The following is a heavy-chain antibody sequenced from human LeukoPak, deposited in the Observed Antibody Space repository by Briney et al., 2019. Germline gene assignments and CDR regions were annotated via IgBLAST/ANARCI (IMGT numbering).Heavy chain of an antibody. CDR1: GGTFSSYA. Sequence: SVKVSCKASGGTFSSYAISWVRQAPGQGLEWMGGIIPIFGTANYAQKFQGRVTITADESTSTAYMELSSLRSEDTAVYYCARAIYCSGGSCRRYYYYYMDVWGKGTTVTISS. J-gene: IGHJ6*03. CDR2: IIPIFGTA. V-gene: IGHV1-69*13. D-gene: IGHD2-15*01. CDR3: ARAIYCSGGSCRRYYYYYMDV.